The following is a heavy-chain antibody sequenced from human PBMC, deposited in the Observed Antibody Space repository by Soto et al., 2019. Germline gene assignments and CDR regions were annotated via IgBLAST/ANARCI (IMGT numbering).Heavy chain of an antibody. CDR2: ISAYNGTT. J-gene: IGHJ6*02. D-gene: IGHD3-10*01. V-gene: IGHV1-18*01. Sequence: QVQLVQSGAEVKKPGASVKVSCKASGYTFTSYGISWVRQAPGQGLEWLGWISAYNGTTNYAQKLQGRVTMTTDTSTSTAYMELRSLRSDDTAVYYCARVWFGESSQCYGMDVWGQGTTVTVSS. CDR1: GYTFTSYG. CDR3: ARVWFGESSQCYGMDV.